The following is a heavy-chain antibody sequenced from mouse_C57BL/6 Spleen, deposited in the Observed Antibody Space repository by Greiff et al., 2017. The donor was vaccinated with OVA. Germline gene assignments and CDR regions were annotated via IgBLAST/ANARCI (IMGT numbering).Heavy chain of an antibody. V-gene: IGHV1-50*01. Sequence: QVQLQQPGAELVKPGASVKLSCKASGYTFTSYWMQWVKQRPGQGLEWIGEIDPSDSYTNSNQKFKGKATLTVDTSSSTAYMQLSSLTSEDSAVYYCARSGLYYYGSSYRYFDVWGTGTTVTVSS. CDR1: GYTFTSYW. J-gene: IGHJ1*03. CDR2: IDPSDSYT. D-gene: IGHD1-1*01. CDR3: ARSGLYYYGSSYRYFDV.